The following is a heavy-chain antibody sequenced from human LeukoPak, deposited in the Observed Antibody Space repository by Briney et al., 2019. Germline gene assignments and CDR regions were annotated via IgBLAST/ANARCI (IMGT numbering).Heavy chain of an antibody. V-gene: IGHV1-46*01. CDR3: ARGISSIAATELPGSVDI. Sequence: GASVTVSCKASGYTFTSYYMHWVRQAPGQGLEWMGIINPSGGSTSYAQKFQGRVTMTRDTSTSTVYMELSSLRSEDTAVYYCARGISSIAATELPGSVDIWGQGTMVTVSS. J-gene: IGHJ3*02. D-gene: IGHD6-6*01. CDR1: GYTFTSYY. CDR2: INPSGGST.